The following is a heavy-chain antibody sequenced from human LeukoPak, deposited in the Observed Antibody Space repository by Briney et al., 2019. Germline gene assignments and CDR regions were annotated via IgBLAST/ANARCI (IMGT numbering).Heavy chain of an antibody. CDR3: ARGFDYYGSSGYTYYYYYYMDV. D-gene: IGHD3-22*01. V-gene: IGHV3-74*01. Sequence: PGGSLRLSCAASGFTFSSYWMHWVRQAPGKGLVWVSRINTDGSSTSYADSVKGRFTISRDNAKNTLYLQMNSLRAEDTAVYYCARGFDYYGSSGYTYYYYYYMDVWGKGTTVTVSS. CDR1: GFTFSSYW. J-gene: IGHJ6*03. CDR2: INTDGSST.